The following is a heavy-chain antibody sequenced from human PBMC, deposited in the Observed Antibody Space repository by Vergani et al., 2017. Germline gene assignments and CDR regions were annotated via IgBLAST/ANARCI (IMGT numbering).Heavy chain of an antibody. J-gene: IGHJ4*02. CDR3: ARFVQCLDAKYFDY. CDR1: GFTVSSNY. V-gene: IGHV3-53*01. Sequence: EVQLVESGGGLIQPGGSLRLSCAASGFTVSSNYMSWVRQAPGKGLEWVSVIYSGGSTYYADSVKGRFTISRDNSKNTLYLQMNSLRAEDTAVYYCARFVQCLDAKYFDYWGQGTLVTVSS. CDR2: IYSGGST. D-gene: IGHD6-19*01.